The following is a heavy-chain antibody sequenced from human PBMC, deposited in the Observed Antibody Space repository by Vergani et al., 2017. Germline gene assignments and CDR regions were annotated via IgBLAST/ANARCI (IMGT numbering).Heavy chain of an antibody. CDR1: GGSISSGGYS. J-gene: IGHJ4*02. D-gene: IGHD5-24*01. Sequence: QLQLQESGSGLVKPSQTLSLTCAVSGGSISSGGYSWSWIRQPPGKGLAWIGYIYHSGSTYYNPSLKSRVTISVDRSKNQFSLNLSSVTAADTAVYYCAGCRDGYNYEDYWGQGTLVTVSS. CDR3: AGCRDGYNYEDY. CDR2: IYHSGST. V-gene: IGHV4-30-2*01.